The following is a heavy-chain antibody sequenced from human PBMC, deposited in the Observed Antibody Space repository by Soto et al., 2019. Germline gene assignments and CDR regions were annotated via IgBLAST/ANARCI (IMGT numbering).Heavy chain of an antibody. Sequence: SETLSLTCTVSGGSLSGSDYNWGWIRQPPGKGLEWIASMFHSGSTYYNPSLKSRVTISINTSKTQFSLKLNSVTAADTAVYYCARTLFPPSNWFDPWGQGTLVNVSS. CDR3: ARTLFPPSNWFDP. V-gene: IGHV4-39*01. J-gene: IGHJ5*02. CDR2: MFHSGST. CDR1: GGSLSGSDYN. D-gene: IGHD2-21*01.